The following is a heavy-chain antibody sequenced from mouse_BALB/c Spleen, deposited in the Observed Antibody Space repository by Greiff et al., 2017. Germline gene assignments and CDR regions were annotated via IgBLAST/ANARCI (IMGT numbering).Heavy chain of an antibody. Sequence: EVKLMESGGGLVQPGESLKLSCESNEYEFPSHDMSWVRKTPEKRLELVAAINSDGGSTYYPDTMERRFIISRDNTKKTLYLQMSSLRSEDTALYYCARLSSGYYAMDYWGQGTSVTVSS. CDR1: EYEFPSHD. V-gene: IGHV5-2*01. CDR3: ARLSSGYYAMDY. J-gene: IGHJ4*01. D-gene: IGHD1-1*01. CDR2: INSDGGST.